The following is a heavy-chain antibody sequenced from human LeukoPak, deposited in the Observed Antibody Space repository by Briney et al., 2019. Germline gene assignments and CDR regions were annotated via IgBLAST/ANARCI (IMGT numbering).Heavy chain of an antibody. CDR1: GFTFSNYA. CDR2: ISYDGSNK. V-gene: IGHV3-30-3*01. CDR3: ARGVPLDY. D-gene: IGHD5/OR15-5a*01. Sequence: GGSLRLSCAASGFTFSNYAMHWVRQAPGKGLEWVAVISYDGSNKYYTDSVKGRFTISRDNSKNTLYLRMNSLRTEDTAVYYCARGVPLDYWGQGTLVTVSS. J-gene: IGHJ4*02.